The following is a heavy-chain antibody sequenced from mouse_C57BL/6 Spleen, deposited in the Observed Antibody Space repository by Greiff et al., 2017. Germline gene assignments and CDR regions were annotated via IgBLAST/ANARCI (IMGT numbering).Heavy chain of an antibody. CDR2: IDPSDSYT. CDR1: GYTFTSYW. V-gene: IGHV1-69*01. CDR3: ARVLITTIVASYYFDY. J-gene: IGHJ2*01. Sequence: QVQLQQPGAELVMPGASVKLSCKASGYTFTSYWMHWVKQRPGQGLEWIGEIDPSDSYTNYNQKFKGKATLTVDKSSSTAYMQLSSLTSEDSAVYYCARVLITTIVASYYFDYWGQGTTLTVSS. D-gene: IGHD1-1*01.